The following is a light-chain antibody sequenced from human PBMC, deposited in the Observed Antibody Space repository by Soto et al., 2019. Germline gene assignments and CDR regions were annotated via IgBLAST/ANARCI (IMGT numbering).Light chain of an antibody. CDR1: QDIAGY. CDR2: GAS. Sequence: DIQMTQSPSTLSASVGDRVTITCRASQDIAGYLAWYQRKPGRTHEXLIHGASRLQSGVPARFSGSGSGTDLTLSINSLQPEDFATYYCQQAYSFPITFGQGTRLEIK. V-gene: IGKV1-12*01. CDR3: QQAYSFPIT. J-gene: IGKJ5*01.